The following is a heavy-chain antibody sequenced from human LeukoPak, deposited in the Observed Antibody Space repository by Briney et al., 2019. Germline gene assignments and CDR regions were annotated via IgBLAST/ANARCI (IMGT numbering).Heavy chain of an antibody. CDR2: ISAYNGQT. V-gene: IGHV1-18*01. CDR1: GHTFFSYC. Sequence: ASVKVSCKASGHTFFSYCISWMRQAPGQGLQWMGKISAYNGQTIYAQKVQGRVTMTTDTSTSTVYMELRSLRYDDTALYYCAWDSGAFEIWGQGTVVTVSS. J-gene: IGHJ3*02. CDR3: AWDSGAFEI.